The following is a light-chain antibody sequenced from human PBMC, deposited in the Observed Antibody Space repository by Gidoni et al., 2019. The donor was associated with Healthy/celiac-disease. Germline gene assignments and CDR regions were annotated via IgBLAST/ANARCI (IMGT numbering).Light chain of an antibody. V-gene: IGKV1-5*03. CDR1: QSISSW. J-gene: IGKJ2*03. CDR3: QQYNSYRDYS. Sequence: DIQMTQSPSTLSASVGDRVTITCRASQSISSWLAWYHQKPGKAPKLLIYKASSLESGVPSRFSGSGSGTEFTLTISSLQPDDFATYYCQQYNSYRDYSFGQGTKLEIK. CDR2: KAS.